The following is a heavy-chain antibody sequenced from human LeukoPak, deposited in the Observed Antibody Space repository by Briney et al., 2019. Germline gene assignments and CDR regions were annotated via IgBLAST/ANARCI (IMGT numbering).Heavy chain of an antibody. CDR3: ARDFYDSSGYYYDY. D-gene: IGHD3-22*01. V-gene: IGHV3-23*01. J-gene: IGHJ4*02. Sequence: GGSLRLSCAASGFTFSSYAMHWVRQAPGKGLEWVSAISASADKTYYADSVKGRFTISRDNSKGTLYLQMNSLRAEDTALYYCARDFYDSSGYYYDYWGQGTLVTVSS. CDR2: ISASADKT. CDR1: GFTFSSYA.